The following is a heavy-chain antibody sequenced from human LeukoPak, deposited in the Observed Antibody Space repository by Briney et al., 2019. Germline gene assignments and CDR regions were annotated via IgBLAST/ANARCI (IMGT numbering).Heavy chain of an antibody. D-gene: IGHD3-22*01. CDR3: AAMYYDSSGYYYGDAFDI. CDR1: GFTFSSYG. V-gene: IGHV3-48*01. CDR2: ISSSSSTI. J-gene: IGHJ3*02. Sequence: GGSLRLSCAASGFTFSSYGMSWVRQAPGKGLEWVSYISSSSSTIYYADSVKGRFTISRDNAKNSLYLQMNSLRAEDTAVYYCAAMYYDSSGYYYGDAFDIWGQGTMVTVSS.